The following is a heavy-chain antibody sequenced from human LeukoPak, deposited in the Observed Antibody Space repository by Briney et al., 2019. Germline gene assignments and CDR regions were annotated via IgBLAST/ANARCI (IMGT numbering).Heavy chain of an antibody. Sequence: GGSLRLSWAAAGFTVSSYAMNWVRQAPGKGLEWVSVIYSGGSTYYADSVKGRFTISRDSSNNTLSLQMNSLRAEDTAVYYCASPLWDYWGQGILVTVSS. D-gene: IGHD3-10*01. J-gene: IGHJ4*02. CDR1: GFTVSSYA. CDR2: IYSGGST. CDR3: ASPLWDY. V-gene: IGHV3-66*01.